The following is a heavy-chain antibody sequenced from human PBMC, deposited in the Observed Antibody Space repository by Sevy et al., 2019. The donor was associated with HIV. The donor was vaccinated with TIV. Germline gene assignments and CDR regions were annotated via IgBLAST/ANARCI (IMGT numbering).Heavy chain of an antibody. J-gene: IGHJ5*02. CDR1: GFTFSDYY. D-gene: IGHD4-17*01. Sequence: GGSLRLSCAASGFTFSDYYMSWIRQAPGKGLEWVSYISSSGSTIYYADSVKGRFTISRDNAKNSLYLQMNSLRAEDTAVYYCARDGMTTVTHWFDPWGQGTLVTVSS. CDR2: ISSSGSTI. V-gene: IGHV3-11*01. CDR3: ARDGMTTVTHWFDP.